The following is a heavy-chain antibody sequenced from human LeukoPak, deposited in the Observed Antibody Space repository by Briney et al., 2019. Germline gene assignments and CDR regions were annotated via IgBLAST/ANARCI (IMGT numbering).Heavy chain of an antibody. D-gene: IGHD3-16*02. CDR2: INPNSGGT. Sequence: GASVKVSCKASGYTFTGYYMHWVRQAPGQGLEWMGWINPNSGGTNYAQKLQGRVTMTTDTSTSTAYMELRSLRSDDTAVYYCARNSYDYVWGSYRALHAFDIWGQGTMVTVSS. CDR3: ARNSYDYVWGSYRALHAFDI. V-gene: IGHV1-2*02. J-gene: IGHJ3*02. CDR1: GYTFTGYY.